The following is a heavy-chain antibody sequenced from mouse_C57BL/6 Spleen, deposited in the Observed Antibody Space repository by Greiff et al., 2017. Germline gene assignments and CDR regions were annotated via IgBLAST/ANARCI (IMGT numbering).Heavy chain of an antibody. V-gene: IGHV1-82*01. CDR1: GYAFSSSW. Sequence: VKLVESGPELVKPGASVKISCKASGYAFSSSWMNWVKQRPGKGLEWIGRIYPGDGDTNYNGKFKGKATLTADKSSSTAYMQLSSLTSEDSAVYFCARHDGYYDGYWYFDVWGTGTTVTVSS. D-gene: IGHD2-3*01. CDR3: ARHDGYYDGYWYFDV. CDR2: IYPGDGDT. J-gene: IGHJ1*03.